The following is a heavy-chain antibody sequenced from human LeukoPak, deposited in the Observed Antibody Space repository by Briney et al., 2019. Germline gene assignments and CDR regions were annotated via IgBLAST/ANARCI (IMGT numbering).Heavy chain of an antibody. CDR1: GSTFTGYY. CDR2: INPNSGGT. J-gene: IGHJ3*02. D-gene: IGHD2-21*02. CDR3: ASATTYCGADCYPLDAFDI. Sequence: ASVTVSFTASGSTFTGYYMRWVRQAPGQGLEWMGWINPNSGGTNYAQKFLGRITMTRDTSISTAYMELSRLRSDDTAVYYCASATTYCGADCYPLDAFDIWGQGTMVTVSS. V-gene: IGHV1-2*02.